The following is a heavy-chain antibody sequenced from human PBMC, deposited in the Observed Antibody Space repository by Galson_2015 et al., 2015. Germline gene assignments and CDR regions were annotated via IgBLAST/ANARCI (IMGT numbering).Heavy chain of an antibody. CDR3: AREDVVPAAKLPLYYYYGMDV. J-gene: IGHJ6*02. V-gene: IGHV1-3*01. Sequence: SVKVSCKASGYTFTSYAMHWVRQAPGQRLKWMGWINAGNGNTKYSQKFQGRVTITRDTSASTAYMELSSLRSEDTAVYYCAREDVVPAAKLPLYYYYGMDVWRQGTPVPVSS. D-gene: IGHD2-2*01. CDR2: INAGNGNT. CDR1: GYTFTSYA.